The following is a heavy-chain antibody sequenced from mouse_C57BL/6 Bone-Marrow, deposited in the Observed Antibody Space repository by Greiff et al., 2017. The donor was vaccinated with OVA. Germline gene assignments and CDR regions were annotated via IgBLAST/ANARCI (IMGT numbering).Heavy chain of an antibody. J-gene: IGHJ4*01. D-gene: IGHD2-5*01. CDR3: ARKSHSNGYAMDY. Sequence: VKVVESGPGLVAPSQSLSITCTVSGFSLTSYAISWVRQPPGKGLEWLGVIWTGGGTNYNSALKSRLSISKDNSKSQVFLKMNSLQTDDTARYYCARKSHSNGYAMDYWGQGTSVTVSS. V-gene: IGHV2-9-1*01. CDR1: GFSLTSYA. CDR2: IWTGGGT.